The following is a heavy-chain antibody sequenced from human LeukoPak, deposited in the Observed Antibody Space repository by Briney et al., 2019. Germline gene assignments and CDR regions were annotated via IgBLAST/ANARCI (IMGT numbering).Heavy chain of an antibody. CDR3: ARQYYDSTGYYYFDY. D-gene: IGHD3-22*01. CDR2: LYYSGSI. CDR1: GGPITGSSYY. J-gene: IGHJ4*02. Sequence: PSEALSLTCTVSGGPITGSSYYWAWIRKSPGEGLEWIESLYYSGSIYYNPSLKSRVSMSADTSKNQFSLKLNSLTAADRAVYYCARQYYDSTGYYYFDYWDQGTLVTVSS. V-gene: IGHV4-39*01.